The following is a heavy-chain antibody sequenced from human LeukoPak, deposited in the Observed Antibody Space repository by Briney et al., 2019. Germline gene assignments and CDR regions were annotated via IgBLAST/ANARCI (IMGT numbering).Heavy chain of an antibody. J-gene: IGHJ3*02. D-gene: IGHD3-22*01. CDR3: ARDDYYDSSGYYSPSAFDI. Sequence: PGGSLRLSCAASGFTFSRYSMNWVRQAPGKGLGWVSSIISSSSFIYYADSVKGRFTISRDNAKNSLYLQMNSLRAEDTAVYYCARDDYYDSSGYYSPSAFDIWGQGTMVTVSS. CDR1: GFTFSRYS. V-gene: IGHV3-21*01. CDR2: IISSSSFI.